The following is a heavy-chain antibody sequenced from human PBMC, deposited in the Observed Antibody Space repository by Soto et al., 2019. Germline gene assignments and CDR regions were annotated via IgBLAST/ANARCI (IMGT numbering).Heavy chain of an antibody. Sequence: PGVSLRPSSAASVFPFSTYTMNWVRQAPGKGLEWVSPISAGSRSIYYTDSLKGRSTVSRDNSKNSLYLQINSLKADDTAVYYCARSTPGNPFDIWGQGTMVTVSS. CDR1: VFPFSTYT. D-gene: IGHD3-10*01. V-gene: IGHV3-21*01. CDR2: ISAGSRSI. J-gene: IGHJ3*02. CDR3: ARSTPGNPFDI.